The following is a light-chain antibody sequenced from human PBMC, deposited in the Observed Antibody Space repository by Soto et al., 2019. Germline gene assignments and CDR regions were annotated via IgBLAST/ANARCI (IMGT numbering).Light chain of an antibody. Sequence: IVLTQSPGTLSLSPGERATLACRVSQSVSSNYVAWYQQKPGQAARLLIYGASTRDTAIADRFSGRVSATAYPLTISRVDPEDFAGYYCQQYGSSPYTFGQGTSLDI. V-gene: IGKV3-20*01. CDR2: GAS. CDR1: QSVSSNY. CDR3: QQYGSSPYT. J-gene: IGKJ2*01.